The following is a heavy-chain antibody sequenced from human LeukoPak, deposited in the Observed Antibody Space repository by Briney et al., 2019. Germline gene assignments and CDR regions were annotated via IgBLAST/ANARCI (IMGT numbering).Heavy chain of an antibody. Sequence: GGSLRLSCAGSGFIFSTYSMNWVRQAPGKGLEWVSSISSSSSYIYYADSVKGRFTISRDNAKNSLYLQMNSLRAEDTAVYYCARSSGWPNFDYWGQGTLVTVSS. CDR3: ARSSGWPNFDY. CDR2: ISSSSSYI. CDR1: GFIFSTYS. J-gene: IGHJ4*02. D-gene: IGHD6-19*01. V-gene: IGHV3-21*01.